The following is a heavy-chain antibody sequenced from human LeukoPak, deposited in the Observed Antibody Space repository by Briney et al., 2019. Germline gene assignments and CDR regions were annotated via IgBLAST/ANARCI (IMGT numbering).Heavy chain of an antibody. CDR1: GVTLSDHH. D-gene: IGHD3-22*01. CDR2: TRNKARGHTT. J-gene: IGHJ3*02. Sequence: GGSLRLSCAAAGVTLSDHHMDWVRQAPGKGLEWVGRTRNKARGHTTEYAASVKGRFTISRDDSKTLVYLQMNSLKTEDTAVYFCARDQSESDNSAFDIWGQGTVVIVSS. V-gene: IGHV3-72*01. CDR3: ARDQSESDNSAFDI.